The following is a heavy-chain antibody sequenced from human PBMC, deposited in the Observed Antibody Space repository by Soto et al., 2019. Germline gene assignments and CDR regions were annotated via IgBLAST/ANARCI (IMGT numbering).Heavy chain of an antibody. CDR2: ISYDSTKT. CDR3: ARTRSAWSDFHYYSLDV. Sequence: QVQLVESGGGVVQPGRSLRLSCVASGFTFSDHGMHWVRQAPGMGLEWVALISYDSTKTYYADSVKGRFTISRDNSNSALYVQMNSLTGEDTAVYYCARTRSAWSDFHYYSLDVWGQGTTVTVSS. V-gene: IGHV3-30*03. CDR1: GFTFSDHG. D-gene: IGHD1-26*01. J-gene: IGHJ6*02.